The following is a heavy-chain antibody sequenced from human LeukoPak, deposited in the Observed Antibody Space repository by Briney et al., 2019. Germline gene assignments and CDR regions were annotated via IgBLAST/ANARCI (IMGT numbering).Heavy chain of an antibody. D-gene: IGHD3-10*01. Sequence: PSETLSLTCAVYGGSFSGYYWSWIRQPPGKGLEWIGEINHSGSTNYNLSLKSRVTISVDTSKNQFSLKLSSVTAADTAVYYCARGRGVWGQGTLVTVSS. CDR1: GGSFSGYY. CDR2: INHSGST. J-gene: IGHJ4*02. CDR3: ARGRGV. V-gene: IGHV4-34*01.